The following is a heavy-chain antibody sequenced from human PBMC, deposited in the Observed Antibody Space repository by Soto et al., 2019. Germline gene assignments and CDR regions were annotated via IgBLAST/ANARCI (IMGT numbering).Heavy chain of an antibody. V-gene: IGHV2-5*02. CDR1: GFSLSTSGVG. CDR3: AHRVVGPGPITRAFDF. Sequence: QIALNESGPTLVQPTQTLTLTCTFSGFSLSTSGVGVGWIGQPPGKALEWLALIYWDGDKRYTPSLKSRLFISKDTSINQVVLTMTKVYPEDTATYYCAHRVVGPGPITRAFDFWGQGTMVTVSS. CDR2: IYWDGDK. J-gene: IGHJ3*01. D-gene: IGHD2-15*01.